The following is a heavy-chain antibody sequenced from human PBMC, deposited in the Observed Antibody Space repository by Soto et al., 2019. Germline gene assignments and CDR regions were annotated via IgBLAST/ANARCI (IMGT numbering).Heavy chain of an antibody. Sequence: FRTCTVSGGSISSVGYYWSWIRQHPGKGLEWIGYIYYSGSTYYNPSLKSRVTISVDTSKNQFSLKLSSVTAADTAVYYCERGTGADAFDIWGQGTMVTVSS. V-gene: IGHV4-31*03. J-gene: IGHJ3*02. D-gene: IGHD3-10*01. CDR3: ERGTGADAFDI. CDR2: IYYSGST. CDR1: GGSISSVGYY.